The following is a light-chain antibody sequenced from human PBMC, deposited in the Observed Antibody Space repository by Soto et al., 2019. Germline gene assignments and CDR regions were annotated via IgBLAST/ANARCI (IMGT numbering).Light chain of an antibody. CDR2: SYN. CDR1: SSNIGTNT. Sequence: QTVVTQPPSASGTPGQRVTISCSGSSSNIGTNTVNWYQHHPGTAPRLLIYSYNQRPSGVPDRFSASKSGTSASLAISRLQPEDEGDYYRAAWDDSLNGQWVFGGGTKLTVL. CDR3: AAWDDSLNGQWV. V-gene: IGLV1-44*01. J-gene: IGLJ3*02.